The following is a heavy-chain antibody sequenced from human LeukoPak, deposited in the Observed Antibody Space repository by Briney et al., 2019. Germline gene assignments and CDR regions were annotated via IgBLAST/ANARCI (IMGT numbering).Heavy chain of an antibody. D-gene: IGHD3-10*01. J-gene: IGHJ4*02. CDR3: VRQAGVY. CDR2: IKQDGSEK. Sequence: PGGSLRLSCAASGFTFSSYAMSWVRQAPGKGLEWVANIKQDGSEKYYVDSVKGRFTISRDNAKNSLYLQMNTLRAEDTAVYYCVRQAGVYWGQGTLVTVSS. CDR1: GFTFSSYA. V-gene: IGHV3-7*01.